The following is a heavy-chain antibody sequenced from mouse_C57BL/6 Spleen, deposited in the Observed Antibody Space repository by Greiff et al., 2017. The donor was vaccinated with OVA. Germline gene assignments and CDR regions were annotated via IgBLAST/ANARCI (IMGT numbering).Heavy chain of an antibody. CDR2: IWWDDDK. Sequence: QVTLKVSGPGILQPSQTLSLTCSFSGFSLSTFGMGVGWIRQPSGKGLEWLAHIWWDDDKYYNPALPSRLPISKDTSKTQVFLKIAKVEMADTATYYCARTLTGKRVYFDYWGQGTTLTVSS. D-gene: IGHD4-1*01. V-gene: IGHV8-8*01. J-gene: IGHJ2*01. CDR3: ARTLTGKRVYFDY. CDR1: GFSLSTFGMG.